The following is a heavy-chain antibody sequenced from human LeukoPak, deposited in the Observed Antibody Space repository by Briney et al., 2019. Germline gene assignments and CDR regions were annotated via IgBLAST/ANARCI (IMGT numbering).Heavy chain of an antibody. Sequence: GASVKVSCKASGYTFTSYGISWVRQAPGQGLEWMGWISAYNGNTNYAQKLQGRVTMTTDTSTSTAYMELRSLRSDDTAVYYCAREGCGYYYGSGANWFDPWGQGTLVTASS. V-gene: IGHV1-18*01. CDR1: GYTFTSYG. J-gene: IGHJ5*02. D-gene: IGHD3-10*01. CDR3: AREGCGYYYGSGANWFDP. CDR2: ISAYNGNT.